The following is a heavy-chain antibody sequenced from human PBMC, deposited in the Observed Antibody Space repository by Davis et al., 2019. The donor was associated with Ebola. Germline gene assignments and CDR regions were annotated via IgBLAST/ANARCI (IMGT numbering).Heavy chain of an antibody. Sequence: ASVKVSCKASGYSFSSYGISWVRQAPGQGLEWVGWISASNGNTNYAQKLQGRVTMTTDTSTSTVYMELSRLRSDDTAIYYCARGYCTGGICSEHWFDPWGQGALVTVSS. D-gene: IGHD2-15*01. J-gene: IGHJ5*02. CDR1: GYSFSSYG. V-gene: IGHV1-18*01. CDR3: ARGYCTGGICSEHWFDP. CDR2: ISASNGNT.